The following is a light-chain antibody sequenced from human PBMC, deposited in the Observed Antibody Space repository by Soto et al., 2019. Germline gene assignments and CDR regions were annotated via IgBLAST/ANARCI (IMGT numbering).Light chain of an antibody. V-gene: IGLV2-14*01. J-gene: IGLJ1*01. CDR2: EVS. CDR3: SSYTSSSTYV. CDR1: SSDVGGYNY. Sequence: QSALTQPASVSGSPGQSITISCTGTSSDVGGYNYVSWYQQHPGKDPKLMIYEVSNRPSGVSNRFSGSKSGNTASLTISGLQAEDEAAYYCSSYTSSSTYVSGTGTTVTVL.